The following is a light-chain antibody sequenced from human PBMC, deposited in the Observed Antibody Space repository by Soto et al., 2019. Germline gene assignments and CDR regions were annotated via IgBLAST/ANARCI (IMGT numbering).Light chain of an antibody. CDR1: SSDVGSYNL. J-gene: IGLJ2*01. V-gene: IGLV2-23*01. Sequence: QSALTQPASVSGSPGQSITISCTGTSSDVGSYNLVSWYQQHPGKAPKLMIYEGSERPSGVSNRFSGSKSGNTASLTISGLQAEDDADYYCCSYAGSSTLFGGGTKLTVL. CDR2: EGS. CDR3: CSYAGSSTL.